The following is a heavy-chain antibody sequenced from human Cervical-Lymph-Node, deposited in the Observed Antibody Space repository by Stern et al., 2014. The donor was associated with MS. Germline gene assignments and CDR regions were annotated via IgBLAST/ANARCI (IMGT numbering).Heavy chain of an antibody. D-gene: IGHD1-1*01. CDR1: GFTFSNYG. Sequence: QVQLVESGGGVVQPGTSLRLSCAVSGFTFSNYGMHWVRQAPGKGLEWVAVISYDAVVKFYADSVKGRFTISRDTPKNTMYLQLNSLKVEDTAVYFCAKKSVGTTGTTTAFDYWGQGTLVTVSS. CDR3: AKKSVGTTGTTTAFDY. CDR2: ISYDAVVK. J-gene: IGHJ4*02. V-gene: IGHV3-30*18.